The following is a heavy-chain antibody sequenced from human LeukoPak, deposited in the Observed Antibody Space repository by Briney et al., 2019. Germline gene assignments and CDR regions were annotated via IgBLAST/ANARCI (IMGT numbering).Heavy chain of an antibody. V-gene: IGHV3-49*04. CDR2: IRSKAYGGTT. J-gene: IGHJ5*02. CDR3: TRDIPDYGDSPNWLDP. D-gene: IGHD4-17*01. CDR1: GFTFGDYA. Sequence: GGSLRLSCTASGFTFGDYAMSWVRQAPGKGLEWVGFIRSKAYGGTTEYAASVKGRFTISRDDSKSIAYLQMNSLKTEDTAVYYCTRDIPDYGDSPNWLDPWGQGTLVTVSS.